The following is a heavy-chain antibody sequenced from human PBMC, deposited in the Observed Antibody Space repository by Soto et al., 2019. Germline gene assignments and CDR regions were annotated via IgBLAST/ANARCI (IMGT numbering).Heavy chain of an antibody. CDR1: GYTFTNSG. J-gene: IGHJ6*02. D-gene: IGHD3-3*01. Sequence: ASVKVSCKASGYTFTNSGISWVRQAPGQGLEWMGWISTDNGNTNYAQHLQGRVSMTTDTSTSTAYMDLRSLRSDDTAVYYCARDKGIKTFGAYSMYYHAMDVWGQ. CDR3: ARDKGIKTFGAYSMYYHAMDV. CDR2: ISTDNGNT. V-gene: IGHV1-18*01.